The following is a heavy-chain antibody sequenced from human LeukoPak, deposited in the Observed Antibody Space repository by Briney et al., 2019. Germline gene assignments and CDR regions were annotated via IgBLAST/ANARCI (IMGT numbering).Heavy chain of an antibody. D-gene: IGHD2-2*01. Sequence: SETLSLTCIVSGGSISSYYWSWIRQPPGKGLEWIGYIYHSGSTYYNPSLKSRVTISVDRSKNQFSLKLSSVTAAGTAVYYCARGGCCSTSCFDYWGQGTLVTVSS. CDR2: IYHSGST. CDR1: GGSISSYY. CDR3: ARGGCCSTSCFDY. V-gene: IGHV4-59*12. J-gene: IGHJ4*02.